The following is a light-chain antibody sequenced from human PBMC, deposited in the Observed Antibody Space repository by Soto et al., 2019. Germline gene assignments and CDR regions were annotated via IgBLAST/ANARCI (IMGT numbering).Light chain of an antibody. CDR1: QSFRGL. J-gene: IGKJ5*01. V-gene: IGKV3-11*01. CDR3: QQRHIWPIT. CDR2: DAY. Sequence: EVVLTQSPVTLSLSPGERATLSCRASQSFRGLLAWYQQKPGQAPRLLIYDAYNRATGIPPRFSGSGSGTDFTLTISSLEPDDSAVYDCQQRHIWPITFGQGTRLEIK.